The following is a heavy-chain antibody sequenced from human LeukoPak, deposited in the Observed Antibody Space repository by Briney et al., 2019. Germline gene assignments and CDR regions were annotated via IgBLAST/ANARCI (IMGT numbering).Heavy chain of an antibody. Sequence: ASVKVSCKASGYTFTGYYMHWVRQAPGQGLEWMGWINPNSGGTNYAQKFQGRVTMTRDTSISTAYMELSRLRSDDTAVYYCARVVAVAGTLAIDYWGQGTLVTVSS. D-gene: IGHD6-19*01. J-gene: IGHJ4*02. CDR2: INPNSGGT. V-gene: IGHV1-2*02. CDR1: GYTFTGYY. CDR3: ARVVAVAGTLAIDY.